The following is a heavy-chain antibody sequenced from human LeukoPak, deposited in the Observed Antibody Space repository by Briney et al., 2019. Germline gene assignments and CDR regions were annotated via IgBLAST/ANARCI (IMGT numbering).Heavy chain of an antibody. Sequence: PSETLSLTCTVSGGSISLTTYSWAWLRQPPGKGLEWIGTNYYGESANYIPSLKSRVTISVDTSRDQFSLRLTSVTAADTAVYFCAGNYGDPTYFDYWGPGILVTVSS. D-gene: IGHD4-17*01. CDR3: AGNYGDPTYFDY. J-gene: IGHJ4*02. CDR1: GGSISLTTYS. V-gene: IGHV4-39*01. CDR2: NYYGESA.